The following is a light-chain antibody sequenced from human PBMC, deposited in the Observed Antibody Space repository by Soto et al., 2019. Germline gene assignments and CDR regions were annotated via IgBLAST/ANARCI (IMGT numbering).Light chain of an antibody. V-gene: IGKV3-20*01. CDR3: QQYGSSPRT. Sequence: EIVLTLSPGTLSLSPGERASLSCRASQSVSSSYLAWYQQKPGQAPRLLIYGASSRPTGIPDRFSGSGAGAYFNLTISRLEPADFAVYYCQQYGSSPRTFGQGTRLEIK. J-gene: IGKJ5*01. CDR1: QSVSSSY. CDR2: GAS.